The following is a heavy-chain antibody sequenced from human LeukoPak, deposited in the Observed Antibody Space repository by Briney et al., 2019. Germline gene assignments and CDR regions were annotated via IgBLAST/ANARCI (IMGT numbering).Heavy chain of an antibody. Sequence: GGSLRLSCAASGFTFSSYGMSWVRQAPGKGLEWVSAISGSGGSTYYADSVKGRFTISRDNSKNTLYLQMNSLRAEDTAVYYCAKDLEDYGDYVGFDYWGQGTLVTVSS. CDR1: GFTFSSYG. D-gene: IGHD4-17*01. V-gene: IGHV3-23*01. CDR2: ISGSGGST. CDR3: AKDLEDYGDYVGFDY. J-gene: IGHJ4*02.